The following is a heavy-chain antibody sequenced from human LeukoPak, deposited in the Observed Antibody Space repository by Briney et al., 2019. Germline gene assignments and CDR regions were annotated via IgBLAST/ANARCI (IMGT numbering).Heavy chain of an antibody. CDR2: INTNTGNP. J-gene: IGHJ6*02. CDR1: GYTFTSYA. Sequence: ASVKVSCKASGYTFTSYAMNWVRQAPGQGLEWMGWINTNTGNPTYARGFTGRFVFSLDTSVSTAYLQISSLKAEDTAVYYCARDRLSAVVPAASHRGYYYYGMDVWGQGTTVTVSS. D-gene: IGHD2-2*01. V-gene: IGHV7-4-1*02. CDR3: ARDRLSAVVPAASHRGYYYYGMDV.